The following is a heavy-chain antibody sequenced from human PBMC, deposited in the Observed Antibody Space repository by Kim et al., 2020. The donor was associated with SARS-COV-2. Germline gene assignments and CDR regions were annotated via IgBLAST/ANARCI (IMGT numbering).Heavy chain of an antibody. CDR2: NT. J-gene: IGHJ3*02. V-gene: IGHV1-3*01. Sequence: NTKYSQKFQGRVTITRDTSASTAYMELSRLRSEDTAVYYCARGGRVAFDIWGQGTMVTVSS. CDR3: ARGGRVAFDI. D-gene: IGHD1-26*01.